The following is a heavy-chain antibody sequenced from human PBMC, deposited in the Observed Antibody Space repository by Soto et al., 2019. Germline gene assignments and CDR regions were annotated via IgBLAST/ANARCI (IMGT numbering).Heavy chain of an antibody. D-gene: IGHD3-22*01. V-gene: IGHV1-8*01. J-gene: IGHJ3*02. CDR3: ARPGLKNYYDSSGFDAFDI. Sequence: GASVKVSCKASGYTFTSYDINWVGQATGQGLDWMGWMNPNSGNTGYAQKFQGRVTMTRNTSISTAYMELSSLRSEDTAVYYCARPGLKNYYDSSGFDAFDIWGQGTMVTVSS. CDR2: MNPNSGNT. CDR1: GYTFTSYD.